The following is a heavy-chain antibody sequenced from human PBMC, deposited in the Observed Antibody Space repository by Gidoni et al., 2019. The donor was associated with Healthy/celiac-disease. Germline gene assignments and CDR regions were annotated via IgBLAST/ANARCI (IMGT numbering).Heavy chain of an antibody. CDR1: AGTFSRYA. Sequence: QVQLVQSGAAVKKPGSSVKVSCNTSAGTFSRYAISWVRQHPGQGLEWMGGIIPIFGTANYAQKVQGRVTMTADESTSTAYMELSSLGSEDTAVYYCASSGLRYFDWLFRFDYWGQGTLVTVSS. J-gene: IGHJ4*02. CDR3: ASSGLRYFDWLFRFDY. D-gene: IGHD3-9*01. V-gene: IGHV1-69*01. CDR2: IIPIFGTA.